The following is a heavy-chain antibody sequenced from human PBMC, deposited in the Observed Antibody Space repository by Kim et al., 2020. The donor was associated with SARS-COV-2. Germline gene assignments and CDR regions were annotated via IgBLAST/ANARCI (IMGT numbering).Heavy chain of an antibody. Sequence: GGSLRLSCAASGFTFDDYAMHWVRQAPGKGLEWVSGISWNSGSIGYADSVKGRFTISRDNAKNSLYLQMNSLRAEDTALYYCAKDYYYGSGSYGGHYYGMDVWGQGTTVTVSS. CDR3: AKDYYYGSGSYGGHYYGMDV. CDR2: ISWNSGSI. J-gene: IGHJ6*02. V-gene: IGHV3-9*01. CDR1: GFTFDDYA. D-gene: IGHD3-10*01.